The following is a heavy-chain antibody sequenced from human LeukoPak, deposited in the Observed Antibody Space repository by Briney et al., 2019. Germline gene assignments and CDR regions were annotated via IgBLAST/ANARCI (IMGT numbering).Heavy chain of an antibody. CDR1: GVSFSGYY. D-gene: IGHD1-26*01. J-gene: IGHJ4*02. CDR3: ARELVGAPNFDY. V-gene: IGHV4-31*11. Sequence: SETLSLTCAVYGVSFSGYYWSWIRQHPGKGLEWIGYIYYSGSTYYNPSLKSRVTISVDTSKNQFSLKLSSVTAADTAVYYCARELVGAPNFDYWGREPWSPSPQ. CDR2: IYYSGST.